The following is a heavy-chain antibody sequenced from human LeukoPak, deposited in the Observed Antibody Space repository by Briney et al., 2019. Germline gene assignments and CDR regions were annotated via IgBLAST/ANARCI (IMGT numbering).Heavy chain of an antibody. CDR2: INPNSGDT. CDR1: GYTFTDYY. Sequence: GASVKVSCKTSGYTFTDYYMHWVRQAPGQGLEWMGWINPNSGDTNYTQRFQGRLTMTWDTSINTAFVELIRPTSDDTAVYFCARLSYYYDSSGYYPHFDYWGQGTLVTVSS. D-gene: IGHD3-22*01. V-gene: IGHV1-2*02. CDR3: ARLSYYYDSSGYYPHFDY. J-gene: IGHJ4*02.